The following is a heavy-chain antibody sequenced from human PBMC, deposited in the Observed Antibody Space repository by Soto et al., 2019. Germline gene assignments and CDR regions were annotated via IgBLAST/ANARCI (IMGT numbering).Heavy chain of an antibody. D-gene: IGHD6-19*01. CDR3: ARGYYSGWHWFDP. CDR1: GGSFSGYY. V-gene: IGHV4-34*01. CDR2: INHSGST. J-gene: IGHJ5*02. Sequence: PSETLSLTCAVYGGSFSGYYWSLIRQPPGKGLEWIGEINHSGSTNYNPSLKSRVTISVDTSKNQFSLKLSSVTAADTAVYYCARGYYSGWHWFDPWGQGTLVTVSS.